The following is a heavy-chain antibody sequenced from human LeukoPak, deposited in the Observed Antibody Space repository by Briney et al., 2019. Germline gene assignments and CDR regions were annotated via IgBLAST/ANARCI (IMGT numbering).Heavy chain of an antibody. CDR3: ARDRSPITRDAFDI. CDR2: ISSSSSYI. CDR1: GFTFSSYS. Sequence: GRSLRLSCAASGFTFSSYSVNWVRQAPGKGLEWVSSISSSSSYIYYADSVKGRFTISRDNAKNSLYLQMNSLRAEDTAVYYCARDRSPITRDAFDIWGQGTMVTVSS. D-gene: IGHD3-16*01. V-gene: IGHV3-21*01. J-gene: IGHJ3*02.